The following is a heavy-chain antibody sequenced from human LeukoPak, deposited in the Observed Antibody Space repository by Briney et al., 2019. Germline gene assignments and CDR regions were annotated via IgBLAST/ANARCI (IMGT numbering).Heavy chain of an antibody. V-gene: IGHV3-21*01. Sequence: PGGSLRLSCAASGFTFSDYTMNWVRQAPGKGLEWVSLISSSNTYIQYADSVQGRFTISRDNAKNSLYLQMNSLRAEDTAVYYCARGMDYYGSGSSYYWGQGTLVTVSS. D-gene: IGHD3-10*01. J-gene: IGHJ4*02. CDR1: GFTFSDYT. CDR3: ARGMDYYGSGSSYY. CDR2: ISSSNTYI.